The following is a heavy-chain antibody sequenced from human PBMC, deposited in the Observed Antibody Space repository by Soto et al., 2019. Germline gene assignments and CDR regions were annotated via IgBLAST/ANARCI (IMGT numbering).Heavy chain of an antibody. V-gene: IGHV1-18*04. CDR3: AREDTAMRLYYYYYGMDV. J-gene: IGHJ6*02. D-gene: IGHD5-18*01. CDR2: ISAYNGNT. Sequence: ASVKVSCKASGYTFTSYGISWVRQAPGQGLEWMGWISAYNGNTNYAQKLQGRVTMTTDTSTSTAYMELRGLRSDDTAVYYCAREDTAMRLYYYYYGMDVWGQGTTVTVSS. CDR1: GYTFTSYG.